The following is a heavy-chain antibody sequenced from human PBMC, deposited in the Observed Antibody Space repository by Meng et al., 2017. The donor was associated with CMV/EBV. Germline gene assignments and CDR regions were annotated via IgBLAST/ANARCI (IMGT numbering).Heavy chain of an antibody. CDR3: ARADLNYDFWSGYYSRPDYSYCSMDV. V-gene: IGHV1-69*05. CDR1: GGTFSNYA. CDR2: IIPIADTV. J-gene: IGHJ6*02. Sequence: SVKVSCKASGGTFSNYAISWVRQAPGQGLEWMGGIIPIADTVNYAQDFQGRVTITTDESTTTAYMELSSLRSEDTAVYYCARADLNYDFWSGYYSRPDYSYCSMDVWGQGTTVTVSS. D-gene: IGHD3-3*01.